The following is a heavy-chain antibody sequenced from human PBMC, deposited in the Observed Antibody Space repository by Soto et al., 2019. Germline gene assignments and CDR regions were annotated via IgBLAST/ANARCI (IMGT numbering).Heavy chain of an antibody. J-gene: IGHJ4*02. D-gene: IGHD3-10*01. CDR1: GGSISSSSYY. Sequence: SETLSVTCTVSGGSISSSSYYWGWIRQPPGKGLEWIGSIYYSGSTYYNPSLKSRVTISVDTSKNQFSLKLSSVTAADTAVYYCSRCFREVIITTEFRGQGTLVTVSS. CDR3: SRCFREVIITTEF. V-gene: IGHV4-39*01. CDR2: IYYSGST.